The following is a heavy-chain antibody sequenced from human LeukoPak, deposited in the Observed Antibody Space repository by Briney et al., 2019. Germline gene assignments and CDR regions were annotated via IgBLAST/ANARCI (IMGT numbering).Heavy chain of an antibody. V-gene: IGHV1-18*01. J-gene: IGHJ4*02. CDR2: ISAYSGNT. Sequence: VASVKVSCKASGYTFTSYGISWVRQAPGQGLEWMGWISAYSGNTNYAQKLQGRVTMTTDTSTSTAYMELRSLRSDDTAVYYCARDRAFYSSGWYGYWGQGTLVTVSS. CDR3: ARDRAFYSSGWYGY. CDR1: GYTFTSYG. D-gene: IGHD6-19*01.